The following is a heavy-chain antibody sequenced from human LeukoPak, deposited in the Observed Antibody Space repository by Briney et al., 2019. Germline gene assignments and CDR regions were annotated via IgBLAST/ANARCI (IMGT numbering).Heavy chain of an antibody. J-gene: IGHJ4*02. D-gene: IGHD4-17*01. CDR3: ARKVDYAAFDY. CDR1: GYTFTGYY. V-gene: IGHV1-2*02. Sequence: ASVKVSCKASGYTFTGYYIHWVRQAPGQGLEWMGWFNPHSGGTNYAQKFQGRVTMTRDTSINTAYMDLSRLRSDDTAVYYCARKVDYAAFDYWGRGTLVTVSS. CDR2: FNPHSGGT.